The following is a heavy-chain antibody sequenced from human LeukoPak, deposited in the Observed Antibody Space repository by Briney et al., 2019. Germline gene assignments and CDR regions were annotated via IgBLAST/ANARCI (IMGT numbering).Heavy chain of an antibody. CDR1: GYTLTELS. J-gene: IGHJ5*02. CDR2: FDPEDGET. V-gene: IGHV1-24*01. Sequence: GASVTVSCKVSGYTLTELSMHWVRQAPGKGLEWMGGFDPEDGETIYAQKFQGRVTMTEDTSTDTAYMELSSLRSEDTAVYYCAPALQTGTTLSWFDPWGQGTLVTVSS. CDR3: APALQTGTTLSWFDP. D-gene: IGHD1-7*01.